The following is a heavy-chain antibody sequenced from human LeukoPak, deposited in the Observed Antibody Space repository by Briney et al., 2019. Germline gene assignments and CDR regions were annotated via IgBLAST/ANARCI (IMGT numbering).Heavy chain of an antibody. CDR1: GFTFSSYA. CDR2: ISGSGGST. J-gene: IGHJ3*02. CDR3: AKPGSGFDAFDI. D-gene: IGHD3-22*01. V-gene: IGHV3-23*01. Sequence: GGSLRLSCAASGFTFSSYAMSWVRQAPGKGLEWVSAISGSGGSTYYADSVKGRFTISRDNSKNTLYLQMNSLRAEDTALYYCAKPGSGFDAFDIWGQGTMVTVSS.